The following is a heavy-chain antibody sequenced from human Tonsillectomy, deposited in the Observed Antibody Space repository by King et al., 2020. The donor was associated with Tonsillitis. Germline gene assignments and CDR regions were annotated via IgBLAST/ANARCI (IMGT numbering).Heavy chain of an antibody. V-gene: IGHV4-39*01. Sequence: QVQLQESGPGLVKPSETLSLTCTVSGGSISSSSYYWGWIRQPPGKGLEWIGSIYYSGSTYYNPSLKSRVTISVDTSKNQFSLKLSSVTAADTAVYYCARHARRYDSSGYYPFRFDPWGQGTLVTVSS. CDR1: GGSISSSSYY. CDR3: ARHARRYDSSGYYPFRFDP. CDR2: IYYSGST. D-gene: IGHD3-22*01. J-gene: IGHJ5*02.